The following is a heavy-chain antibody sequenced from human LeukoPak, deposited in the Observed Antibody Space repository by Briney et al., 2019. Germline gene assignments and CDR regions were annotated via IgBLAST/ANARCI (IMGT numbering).Heavy chain of an antibody. CDR3: ARDRWYDILTGYSVFDY. Sequence: GGSLRLSCAVSGFPLSSYAMSWVRQAPGKGLEWVSATSSSDAGTYHAASVRGRFTISRDNSKNTLYLQMNSLRAEDTAVYYCARDRWYDILTGYSVFDYWGQGTLVTVSS. D-gene: IGHD3-9*01. V-gene: IGHV3-23*01. J-gene: IGHJ4*02. CDR1: GFPLSSYA. CDR2: TSSSDAGT.